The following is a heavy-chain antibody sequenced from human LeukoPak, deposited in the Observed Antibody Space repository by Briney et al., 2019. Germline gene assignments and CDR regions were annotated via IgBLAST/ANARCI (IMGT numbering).Heavy chain of an antibody. D-gene: IGHD3-3*01. CDR3: ARGLRFPYYYYGMDV. CDR2: INHSGST. Sequence: SETLSLTCAVYGGSFSGYYWSWIRQPPGKGLEWIGEINHSGSTNYNPSLKSRVTISVDTSENQFSLKLSSVTAADTAVYYCARGLRFPYYYYGMDVWGQGTTVTVSS. V-gene: IGHV4-34*01. CDR1: GGSFSGYY. J-gene: IGHJ6*02.